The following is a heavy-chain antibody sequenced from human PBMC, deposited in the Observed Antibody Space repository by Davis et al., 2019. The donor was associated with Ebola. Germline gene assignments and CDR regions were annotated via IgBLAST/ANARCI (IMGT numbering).Heavy chain of an antibody. CDR3: AKDGDCISTSCYLFGEYYFDY. D-gene: IGHD2-2*01. CDR2: VYGSGNRP. CDR1: GFTVSSSF. Sequence: GGSLRLSCVVSGFTVSSSFMSWIRQTPGKGLEWVSVVYGSGNRPYYADSVKGRFTISRDNSKNTLYLQMNSLRAEDTAVYYCAKDGDCISTSCYLFGEYYFDYWGQGTLVTVSS. J-gene: IGHJ4*02. V-gene: IGHV3-66*03.